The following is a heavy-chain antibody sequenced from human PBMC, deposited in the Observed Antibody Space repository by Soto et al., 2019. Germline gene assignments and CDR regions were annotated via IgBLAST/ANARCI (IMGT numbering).Heavy chain of an antibody. Sequence: GASVKVSCKASGYTFTGYYMHWVRQAPGQGLEWMGWINPNSGGTNYAQKFQGRVTMTRDTSISTAYMELSRLRSDDTAVYYCARGGGPYSSSWYYYYYGMDVWGQGTTVTVSS. D-gene: IGHD6-13*01. CDR3: ARGGGPYSSSWYYYYYGMDV. CDR1: GYTFTGYY. CDR2: INPNSGGT. J-gene: IGHJ6*02. V-gene: IGHV1-2*02.